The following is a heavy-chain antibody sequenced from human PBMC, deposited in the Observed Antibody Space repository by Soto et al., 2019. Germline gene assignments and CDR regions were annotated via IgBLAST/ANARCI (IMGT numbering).Heavy chain of an antibody. CDR1: GFTFSSYA. D-gene: IGHD6-19*01. J-gene: IGHJ4*02. V-gene: IGHV3-30-3*01. Sequence: QVQLVESVGGVVQPGRSLRLSCAASGFTFSSYAMHWVRQAPGKGLEWVAVISYDGSNKYYADSVKGRFTISRDNSKNTLYLQMNSLRAEDTAVYYCARASPSSGWYLADLEDGDFDYWGQGTLVTVSS. CDR3: ARASPSSGWYLADLEDGDFDY. CDR2: ISYDGSNK.